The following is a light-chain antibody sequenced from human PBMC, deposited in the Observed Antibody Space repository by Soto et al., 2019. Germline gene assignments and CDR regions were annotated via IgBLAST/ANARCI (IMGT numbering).Light chain of an antibody. CDR1: QSVRNNY. CDR3: QQYGSTPLT. J-gene: IGKJ4*01. CDR2: DAS. Sequence: EIVLTQSPDTLSLSPGERATLSCRASQSVRNNYLAWYQQKPGQAPRFLIFDASIRATGIPDRFSGSGSGTDFTLTISRLEPEDFAVYYGQQYGSTPLTFGGGTKVDIE. V-gene: IGKV3-20*01.